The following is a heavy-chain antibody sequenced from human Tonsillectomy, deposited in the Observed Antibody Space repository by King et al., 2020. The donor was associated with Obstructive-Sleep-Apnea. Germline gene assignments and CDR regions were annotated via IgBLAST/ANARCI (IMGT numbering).Heavy chain of an antibody. Sequence: VQLVESGGGLVKPGGSLRLSCAASGFTFSDYYMSWIRQAPGKGLEWVSYISSSGSTIYYADAVKGRFNISRDNAKNSLYLQMNSLRAEDTAVYYCARDVTYYYGSGSFSSRWFDPWGQGTLVTVSS. D-gene: IGHD3-10*01. J-gene: IGHJ5*02. V-gene: IGHV3-11*01. CDR1: GFTFSDYY. CDR2: ISSSGSTI. CDR3: ARDVTYYYGSGSFSSRWFDP.